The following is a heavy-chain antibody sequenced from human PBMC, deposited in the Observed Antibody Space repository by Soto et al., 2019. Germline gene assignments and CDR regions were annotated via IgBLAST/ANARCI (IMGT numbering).Heavy chain of an antibody. CDR2: IDESGDRT. CDR1: GFIFRNYY. Sequence: GGSLRLSCAVSGFIFRNYYMSWVRQAPGKGPEWVSGIDESGDRTYYADSMEGRVTISRDNSKDTLYLQMNSLKTEDTAVYYCTRDSYRSLYGMDVWGQGTTVTVSS. CDR3: TRDSYRSLYGMDV. J-gene: IGHJ6*02. D-gene: IGHD3-10*01. V-gene: IGHV3-23*01.